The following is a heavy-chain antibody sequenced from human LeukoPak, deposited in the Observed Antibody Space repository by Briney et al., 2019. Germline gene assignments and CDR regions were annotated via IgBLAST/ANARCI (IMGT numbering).Heavy chain of an antibody. V-gene: IGHV4-59*01. Sequence: PSETLSLTCTVSGGSISSSYWSWIRQPPGKGLEWIGYIYYSGSTNSNPSLKSRVTISVDTSKNQFSLKLSPVTAADTAVYYCARGGGYCTNGVCLLNWFDPWGQGTLVTVSS. CDR1: GGSISSSY. J-gene: IGHJ5*02. CDR3: ARGGGYCTNGVCLLNWFDP. CDR2: IYYSGST. D-gene: IGHD2-8*01.